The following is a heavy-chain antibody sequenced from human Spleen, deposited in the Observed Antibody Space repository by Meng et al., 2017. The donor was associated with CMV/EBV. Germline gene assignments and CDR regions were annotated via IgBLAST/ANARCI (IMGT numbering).Heavy chain of an antibody. D-gene: IGHD2/OR15-2a*01. CDR2: INPNSGGT. V-gene: IGHV1-2*02. Sequence: ASVKVSCKSSGYTFTGYYMHWVRQAPGQGLEWMGWINPNSGGTNYAQKIQGRVTMTRDTSIRTVDMELFRLTPDDTAFIYCVRDFYDHNGFGAFDIWGQGTMVTVSS. CDR1: GYTFTGYY. J-gene: IGHJ3*02. CDR3: VRDFYDHNGFGAFDI.